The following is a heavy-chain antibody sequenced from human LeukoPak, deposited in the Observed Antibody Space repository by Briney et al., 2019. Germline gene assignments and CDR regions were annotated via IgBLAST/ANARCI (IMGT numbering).Heavy chain of an antibody. Sequence: GGSLRLSCAASGFTFSSYEINCVRQAPGKGLEWVSAISTSGSRTFYADSVKGRFTISRDNSKNTLYLQMNSLKAEDTAIYYCAKDPTDFDSSGQTYFDYWGQGTLVTVSS. CDR3: AKDPTDFDSSGQTYFDY. V-gene: IGHV3-23*01. J-gene: IGHJ4*02. CDR2: ISTSGSRT. CDR1: GFTFSSYE. D-gene: IGHD3-22*01.